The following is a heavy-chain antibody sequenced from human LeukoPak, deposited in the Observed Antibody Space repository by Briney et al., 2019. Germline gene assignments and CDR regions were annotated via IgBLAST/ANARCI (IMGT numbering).Heavy chain of an antibody. Sequence: ASVKVSCKASGYTFTGYYMHWVRQAPGQGLEWMGWINPNSGGTNYAQKFQGRVTMTRDTSISTAYMELSRLRSDDTAVYYCAKMALTYGDESGAMDVWGQGTTVTVSS. D-gene: IGHD4-17*01. CDR3: AKMALTYGDESGAMDV. CDR1: GYTFTGYY. V-gene: IGHV1-2*02. J-gene: IGHJ6*02. CDR2: INPNSGGT.